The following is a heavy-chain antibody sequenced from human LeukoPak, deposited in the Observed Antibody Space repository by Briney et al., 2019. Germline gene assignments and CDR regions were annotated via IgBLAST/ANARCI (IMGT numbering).Heavy chain of an antibody. CDR1: GGSISSSSYY. CDR2: IYYSGST. V-gene: IGHV4-39*01. D-gene: IGHD4-11*01. J-gene: IGHJ6*02. Sequence: PSETLSLTCTVSGGSISSSSYYWGWIRQPPGKGLEWIGSIYYSGSTYYNPSLKSRVTISVDTSKNQFSLKLSSVTAADTAVYYCARHKGNYSPYYYGMDVWGQGTTVTVSS. CDR3: ARHKGNYSPYYYGMDV.